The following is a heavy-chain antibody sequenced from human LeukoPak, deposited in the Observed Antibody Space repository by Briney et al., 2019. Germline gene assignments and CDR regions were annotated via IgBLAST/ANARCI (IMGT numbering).Heavy chain of an antibody. V-gene: IGHV3-48*03. CDR3: ARGTSDYDSSGYYIFYRYYMDV. D-gene: IGHD3-22*01. Sequence: GGSLRLSCAASGFTFSSYEMNWVRQAPGRGLEWVSYISSSGSTIYYADSVKGRFTISRDNAKNSLYLQMNSLRAEDTAVYYCARGTSDYDSSGYYIFYRYYMDVWGKGTTVTVSS. J-gene: IGHJ6*03. CDR2: ISSSGSTI. CDR1: GFTFSSYE.